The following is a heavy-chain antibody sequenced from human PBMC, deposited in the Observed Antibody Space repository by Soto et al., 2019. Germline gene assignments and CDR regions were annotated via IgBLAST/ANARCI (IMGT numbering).Heavy chain of an antibody. CDR2: IYYSGST. Sequence: SETLSLTCTVSGGSMSSSGYSWGWIRQPPGKGLEWIGSIYYSGSTYYNPSLKSRVTISVNTSKNQISLKLRSVTAADTAVYYCARHNDDSSGYREYYFDYWGQGTLVTVSS. V-gene: IGHV4-39*01. J-gene: IGHJ4*02. CDR3: ARHNDDSSGYREYYFDY. D-gene: IGHD3-22*01. CDR1: GGSMSSSGYS.